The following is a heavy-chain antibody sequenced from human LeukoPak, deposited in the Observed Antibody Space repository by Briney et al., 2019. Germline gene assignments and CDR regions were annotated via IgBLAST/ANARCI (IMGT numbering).Heavy chain of an antibody. CDR3: ARDPRKSSQTGYFDY. CDR1: GFTFSNFA. D-gene: IGHD1-14*01. V-gene: IGHV3-30*04. CDR2: ISYDGSNK. Sequence: GGSLRLSCAASGFTFSNFAMHWVRQAPGKGLEWVAVISYDGSNKYYADSVKGRFTISRDNSKNTVYLQMNSLRPEDTAVYSCARDPRKSSQTGYFDYWGQGTLVTVSS. J-gene: IGHJ4*02.